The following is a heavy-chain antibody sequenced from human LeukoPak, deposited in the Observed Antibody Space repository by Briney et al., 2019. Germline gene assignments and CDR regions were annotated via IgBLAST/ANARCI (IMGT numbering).Heavy chain of an antibody. CDR1: GFTLINYE. V-gene: IGHV3-48*03. CDR2: ITKGGATV. CDR3: ARLSVSITRRFDL. Sequence: GGSLRLSCAPSGFTLINYEMNWVRLTPGKGLEWISYITKGGATVLYAESVKGRFTISIDNANSSLYLQMNSLRAEDTAVYFCARLSVSITRRFDLWGQGTLVTVSS. D-gene: IGHD3-3*01. J-gene: IGHJ5*02.